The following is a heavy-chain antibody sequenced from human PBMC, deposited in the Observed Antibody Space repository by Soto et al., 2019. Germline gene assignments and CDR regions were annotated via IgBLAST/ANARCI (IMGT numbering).Heavy chain of an antibody. CDR3: ARDHSRLVYYYYGMDV. CDR1: GFTFSDYY. J-gene: IGHJ6*02. Sequence: GGSLRLSCAASGFTFSDYYMSWIRQAPGKGLEWVSYISSSSYTNYADPVKGRFTISRDNAKNSLYLQMNSLRAEDTAVYYCARDHSRLVYYYYGMDVWGQGTTVTVSS. V-gene: IGHV3-11*06. D-gene: IGHD6-13*01. CDR2: ISSSSYT.